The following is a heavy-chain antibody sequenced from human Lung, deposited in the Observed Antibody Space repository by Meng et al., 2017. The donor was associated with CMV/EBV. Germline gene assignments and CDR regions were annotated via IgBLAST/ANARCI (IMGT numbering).Heavy chain of an antibody. D-gene: IGHD1-1*01. CDR1: GFTFGGSA. CDR2: IRSKANSYAT. V-gene: IGHV3-73*01. J-gene: IGHJ4*02. Sequence: GESLKISCAASGFTFGGSAIHWVRQASGKGLEWVGRIRSKANSYATTSVASVKGRFTITRDSSRNTAYLLMNSLKTEDTAVYYCSISETGKPLRAFWGQGTXVTVSS. CDR3: SISETGKPLRAF.